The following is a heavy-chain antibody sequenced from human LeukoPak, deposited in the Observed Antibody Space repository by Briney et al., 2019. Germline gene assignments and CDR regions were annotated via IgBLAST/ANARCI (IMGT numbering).Heavy chain of an antibody. CDR2: INHSGST. Sequence: SETLSLTCAVYGGSFSGYYWSWIRQPPGKGLEWIGEINHSGSTNYNPSLKSRVTISVDTSKNQFSLKLSSVTAADTAVYYCASRPVYYYGSGSYYRPPQNYYMDVWGKGTTVTISS. D-gene: IGHD3-10*01. CDR1: GGSFSGYY. V-gene: IGHV4-34*01. J-gene: IGHJ6*03. CDR3: ASRPVYYYGSGSYYRPPQNYYMDV.